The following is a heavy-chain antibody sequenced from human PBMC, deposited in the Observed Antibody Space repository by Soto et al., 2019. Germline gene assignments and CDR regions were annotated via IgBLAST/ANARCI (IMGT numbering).Heavy chain of an antibody. V-gene: IGHV4-59*01. CDR3: ARDHGGYCSGGSCYRNSFYGMDV. D-gene: IGHD2-15*01. J-gene: IGHJ6*02. CDR1: GGSISSYY. Sequence: SETLSLTCTVSGGSISSYYWSWIRQPPGKGLEWIGYIYYSGSTNYNPSLKSRVTISVDTSKNQFSLKLSSVTAADTAVYYCARDHGGYCSGGSCYRNSFYGMDVWGQGTTVTVSS. CDR2: IYYSGST.